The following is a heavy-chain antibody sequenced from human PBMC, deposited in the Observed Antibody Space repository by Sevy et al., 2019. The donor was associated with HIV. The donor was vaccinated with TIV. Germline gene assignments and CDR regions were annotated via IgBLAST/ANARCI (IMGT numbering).Heavy chain of an antibody. Sequence: GGSLRLSCTASGFSFSNYAMSWVRQAPGKGLEWVSSITGSGSSANYEDSVKGQFTISRDNSKNRLFLQMNNLRAEDTAVYYWAKDRAAVAGPVSFDFWGQGTLVTVSS. D-gene: IGHD6-19*01. J-gene: IGHJ4*02. CDR1: GFSFSNYA. V-gene: IGHV3-23*01. CDR2: ITGSGSSA. CDR3: AKDRAAVAGPVSFDF.